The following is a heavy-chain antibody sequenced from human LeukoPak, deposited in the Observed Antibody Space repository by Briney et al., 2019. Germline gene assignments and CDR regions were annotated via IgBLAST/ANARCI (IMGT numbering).Heavy chain of an antibody. J-gene: IGHJ4*02. Sequence: PSQTLSLTCAVSGGSISSGGYSWSWIRQPPGKGLEWIGYIYHSGSTYYNPSLKSRVTISVDRSKNQFSLKLSSVTAADTAVYYCARGRAPSPIDYWGQGTLVTVSS. V-gene: IGHV4-30-2*01. CDR2: IYHSGST. CDR1: GGSISSGGYS. CDR3: ARGRAPSPIDY. D-gene: IGHD1-26*01.